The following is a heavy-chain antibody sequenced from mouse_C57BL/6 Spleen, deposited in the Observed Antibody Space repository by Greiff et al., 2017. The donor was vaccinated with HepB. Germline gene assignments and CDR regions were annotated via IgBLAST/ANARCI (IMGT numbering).Heavy chain of an antibody. J-gene: IGHJ3*01. CDR3: ERRGYGGGFAY. V-gene: IGHV5-17*01. Sequence: EVQLVESGGGLVKPGGSLKLSCAASGFTFSDYGMHWVRQAPEKGLEWVAYISSGSSTIYYADTVKGRFTISRDNAKNTLFLQMTSLRSEDTAMYYCERRGYGGGFAYWGQGTLVTVSA. CDR2: ISSGSSTI. D-gene: IGHD2-2*01. CDR1: GFTFSDYG.